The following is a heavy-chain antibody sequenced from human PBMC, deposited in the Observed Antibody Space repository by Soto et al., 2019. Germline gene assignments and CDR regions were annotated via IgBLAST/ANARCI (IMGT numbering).Heavy chain of an antibody. CDR3: ARTFDYYGMDV. V-gene: IGHV4-38-2*01. CDR2: IYHAGSV. J-gene: IGHJ6*02. Sequence: SETLSLTCAVSGYSIASGYYWAWIRQSPGKGLEWIGSIYHAGSVYYNPSLNSRVAVSLDTSKNHFSLKLTSVTAADTAVYYCARTFDYYGMDVWGQGTSVTVSS. CDR1: GYSIASGYY.